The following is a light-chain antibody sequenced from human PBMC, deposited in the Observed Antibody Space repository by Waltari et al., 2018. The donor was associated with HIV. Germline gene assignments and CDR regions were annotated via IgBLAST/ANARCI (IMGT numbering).Light chain of an antibody. CDR1: SSDVGAYNL. CDR2: EVN. Sequence: SALPQPASVSGSPGQSITIPCTGTSSDVGAYNLVSWYQQHPGKAPKFIIYEVNKRPAEVSIRFSGSKSGNTASLTISGLQVEDEADYYCCSYAGRSTLEVFGGGTKVTVL. J-gene: IGLJ2*01. V-gene: IGLV2-23*02. CDR3: CSYAGRSTLEV.